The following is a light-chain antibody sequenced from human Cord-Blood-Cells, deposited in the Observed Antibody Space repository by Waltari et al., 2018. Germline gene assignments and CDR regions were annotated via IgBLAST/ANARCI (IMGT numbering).Light chain of an antibody. Sequence: DIQMTQSPSTLSASVGDRVTITCRASQSISSWLDWYQQKPGKATKLLIYKASSLESGVPSRFSGSGSGTEFTLTISSLQPDDFATYYCQQYNSYSTFGQGTKVEIK. CDR3: QQYNSYST. J-gene: IGKJ1*01. CDR1: QSISSW. CDR2: KAS. V-gene: IGKV1-5*03.